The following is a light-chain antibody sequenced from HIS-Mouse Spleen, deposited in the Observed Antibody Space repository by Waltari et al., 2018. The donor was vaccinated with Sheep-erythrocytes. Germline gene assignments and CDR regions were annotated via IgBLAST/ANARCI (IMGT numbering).Light chain of an antibody. V-gene: IGLV2-11*01. CDR2: DVS. CDR3: CSYAGSYDHV. Sequence: QSALTQPRSVSGSPGPSVTISRTGSSSDVGCYNHSSWYHQHPGKATKRMIYDVSKRPSGVPDRFSGSKSGNTASLTISGLQAEDEADYYCCSYAGSYDHVFATGTKVTVL. J-gene: IGLJ1*01. CDR1: SSDVGCYNH.